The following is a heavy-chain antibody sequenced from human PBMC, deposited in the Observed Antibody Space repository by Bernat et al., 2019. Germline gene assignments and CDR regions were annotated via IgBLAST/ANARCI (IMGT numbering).Heavy chain of an antibody. V-gene: IGHV3-66*01. CDR3: TGYGGNSV. J-gene: IGHJ4*02. CDR1: GFSVSTNH. CDR2: IYGGGRT. Sequence: EVQLVESGGGLVQPGGSLRLSCTASGFSVSTNHVSWVRQAPGKGLECVSVIYGGGRTYYADSVKDRFIISRDSSKNTVSLLINSLRAEDTAMYFCTGYGGNSVWGQGTLVTVSS. D-gene: IGHD5-12*01.